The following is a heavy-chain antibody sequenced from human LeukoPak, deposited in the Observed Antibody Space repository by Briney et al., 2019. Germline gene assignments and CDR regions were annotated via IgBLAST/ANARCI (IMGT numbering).Heavy chain of an antibody. Sequence: GGSLRLSCAVSGFTFSDFRMSWVRQAPGKGLEWVSYITSGGSRIYDADSVKGRFTISRDNAKNSLYLQMDSLRAEDTAVYYCARAFNDAFDIWGQGTTVTVSS. CDR3: ARAFNDAFDI. CDR1: GFTFSDFR. CDR2: ITSGGSRI. V-gene: IGHV3-11*04. J-gene: IGHJ3*02.